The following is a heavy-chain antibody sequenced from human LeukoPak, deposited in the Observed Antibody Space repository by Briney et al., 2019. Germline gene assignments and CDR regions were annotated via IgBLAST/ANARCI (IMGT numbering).Heavy chain of an antibody. V-gene: IGHV1-69*04. D-gene: IGHD3-10*01. J-gene: IGHJ6*02. CDR1: GGTFSNYA. CDR3: AREFEVGYYGSGSYRYGMDV. CDR2: IIPILGIA. Sequence: SVKVSCKASGGTFSNYAISWVRQAPGQGLEWMGRIIPILGIANYAQKFQGRVTITADKSTSTAYMELSSLRSEDTAVYYCAREFEVGYYGSGSYRYGMDVWGQGTTVTVSS.